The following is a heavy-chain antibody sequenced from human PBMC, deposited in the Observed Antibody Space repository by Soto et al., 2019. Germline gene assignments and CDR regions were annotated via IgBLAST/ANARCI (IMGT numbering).Heavy chain of an antibody. Sequence: PSKTLSLTCAVSGGSISSYYWSWIRQPPGKGLEWIGYIYYSGSTNYNPSLKSRVTISVDTSKNQFSLKLSSVTAADTAVYYCSAELEQRSRFDYWGQGTLVTVSS. CDR3: SAELEQRSRFDY. J-gene: IGHJ4*02. CDR2: IYYSGST. V-gene: IGHV4-59*08. CDR1: GGSISSYY. D-gene: IGHD1-1*01.